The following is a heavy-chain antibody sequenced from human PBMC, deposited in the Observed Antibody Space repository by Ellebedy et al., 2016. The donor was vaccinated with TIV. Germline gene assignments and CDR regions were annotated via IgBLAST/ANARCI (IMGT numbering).Heavy chain of an antibody. J-gene: IGHJ4*02. CDR3: AKRLYKIRGVYDN. CDR2: ISYDGNDQ. Sequence: GGSLRLXXVASGFTFSSYGMHWVRQAPGKGLEWVAVISYDGNDQYYADSVKGRFTISRDNSKNRLYLQLNSLRVEDTAVYYCAKRLYKIRGVYDNWGQGILVTVSS. CDR1: GFTFSSYG. V-gene: IGHV3-30*18. D-gene: IGHD3-10*01.